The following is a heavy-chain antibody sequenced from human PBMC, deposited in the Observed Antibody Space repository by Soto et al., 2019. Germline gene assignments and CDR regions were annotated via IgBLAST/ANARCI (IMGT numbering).Heavy chain of an antibody. Sequence: ASVKVSCKASGYTFTSYGISWVRQAPGQGLEWMGWISAYNGNTNYAQKLQGRVTMTTDTSTSTAYMELRSLRSDDTAVYYCATSSTVTTISYYYYYMDVWGKGTTVTVSS. J-gene: IGHJ6*03. D-gene: IGHD4-17*01. V-gene: IGHV1-18*01. CDR3: ATSSTVTTISYYYYYMDV. CDR1: GYTFTSYG. CDR2: ISAYNGNT.